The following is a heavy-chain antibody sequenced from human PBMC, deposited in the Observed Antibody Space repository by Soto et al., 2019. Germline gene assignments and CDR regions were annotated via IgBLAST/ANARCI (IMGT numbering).Heavy chain of an antibody. Sequence: ASVKVSCKASGYTFTSYGISWVRQAPGQGLEWMGWISAYNGNTNYAQKLQGRVTMTTDTSTSTACMELRSLRSDDTAVYYCARDLGPTGDAFDIWGQGXMVTV. CDR2: ISAYNGNT. J-gene: IGHJ3*02. V-gene: IGHV1-18*01. CDR3: ARDLGPTGDAFDI. CDR1: GYTFTSYG. D-gene: IGHD7-27*01.